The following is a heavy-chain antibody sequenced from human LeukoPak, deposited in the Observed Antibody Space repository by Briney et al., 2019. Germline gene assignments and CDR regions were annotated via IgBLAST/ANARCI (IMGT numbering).Heavy chain of an antibody. J-gene: IGHJ4*02. V-gene: IGHV4-59*12. CDR2: IYYSGST. CDR3: ARDGSGSLGY. D-gene: IGHD3-22*01. Sequence: SETLSLTCTVSGGSISSYYWSWIRQPPGKGLEWIGSIYYSGSTYYNPSLKSRVTISVDTSKNQFSLKLSSVTAADTAVYYCARDGSGSLGYWGQGTLVTVSS. CDR1: GGSISSYY.